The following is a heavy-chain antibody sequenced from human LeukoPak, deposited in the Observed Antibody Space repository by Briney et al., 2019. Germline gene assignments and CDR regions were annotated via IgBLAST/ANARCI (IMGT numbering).Heavy chain of an antibody. CDR1: GITFSSYT. V-gene: IGHV3-48*01. CDR3: AKTATPATGDY. D-gene: IGHD3-10*01. Sequence: GGSLRLSCAASGITFSSYTMNWVRQAPGKGLQWISSISTGSGTIYYADSVKGRFTISRDNAKNSLYLQMNSLRAEDTAVYYCAKTATPATGDYWGQGTLVTVSS. CDR2: ISTGSGTI. J-gene: IGHJ4*02.